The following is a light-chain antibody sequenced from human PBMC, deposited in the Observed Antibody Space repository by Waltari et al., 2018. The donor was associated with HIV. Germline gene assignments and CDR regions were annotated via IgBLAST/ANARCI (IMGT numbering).Light chain of an antibody. CDR2: DVT. J-gene: IGLJ3*02. CDR3: CSYAGGYTLV. V-gene: IGLV2-11*01. Sequence: QSALTQPRSVSGSPGQSVTISCTGTSSDGGGSNYVSWYQQHPGKAPKLMIYDVTKRPSGVPDRFSGSKSGNTASLTISGLQAEDEADYFCCSYAGGYTLVFGGGTKLTVL. CDR1: SSDGGGSNY.